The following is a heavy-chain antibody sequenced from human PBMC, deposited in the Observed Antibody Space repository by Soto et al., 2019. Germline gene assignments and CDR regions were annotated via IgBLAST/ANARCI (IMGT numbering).Heavy chain of an antibody. Sequence: GSLRLSCAASGFTFSSYSMNWVRQAPGKGLEWVSSISSSTSYIYYADSVKGRFTISRDNSKNTLYLQMNSLRAEDTAVYYCVRGDNWNDEASDYWGQGTLVPVAS. J-gene: IGHJ4*02. CDR3: VRGDNWNDEASDY. V-gene: IGHV3-21*01. CDR1: GFTFSSYS. D-gene: IGHD1-1*01. CDR2: ISSSTSYI.